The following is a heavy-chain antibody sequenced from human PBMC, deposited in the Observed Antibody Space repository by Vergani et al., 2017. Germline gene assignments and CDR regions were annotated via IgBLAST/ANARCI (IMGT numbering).Heavy chain of an antibody. V-gene: IGHV4-59*11. CDR3: ARSRAAPPDIYLFDY. CDR1: GGSIRSHY. D-gene: IGHD1-14*01. Sequence: QEQLQESGPGLVKPSETLSLTCTVPGGSIRSHYWSWIRQPPGKGLEWIGYIYYTGSTKYNPSLKSRVTMSVDTSKNQFSLNLSSVTAADTAMYYCARSRAAPPDIYLFDYWGQGTLVTVSS. J-gene: IGHJ4*02. CDR2: IYYTGST.